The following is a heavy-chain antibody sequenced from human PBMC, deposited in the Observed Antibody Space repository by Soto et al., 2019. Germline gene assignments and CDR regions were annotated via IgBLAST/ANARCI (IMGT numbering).Heavy chain of an antibody. CDR2: IYFSGST. CDR3: ARHECMLHWFDP. D-gene: IGHD2-8*01. CDR1: GGSISSSDYY. Sequence: PSETLSLTCTVSGGSISSSDYYWGWIRQPPGKGLEWVGSIYFSGSTYYSPSLKSRVTISVDTSKNQFSLKLSSVTATDTAVYYCARHECMLHWFDPWGQGTLVTVS. J-gene: IGHJ5*02. V-gene: IGHV4-39*01.